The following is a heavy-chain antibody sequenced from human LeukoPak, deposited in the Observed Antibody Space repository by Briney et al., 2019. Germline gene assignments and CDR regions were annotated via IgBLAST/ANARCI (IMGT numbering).Heavy chain of an antibody. CDR3: ARNLGVLYYDFWSGYYDY. CDR1: VGTFSSYA. CDR2: IIPIFGTA. Sequence: SVKVSCKASVGTFSSYAISWVRQAPGQGLEWMGGIIPIFGTANYAQKFQGRVTITADESTSTAYMELSSLRSEDTAVYYCARNLGVLYYDFWSGYYDYWGQGTLVTVSS. V-gene: IGHV1-69*13. J-gene: IGHJ4*02. D-gene: IGHD3-3*01.